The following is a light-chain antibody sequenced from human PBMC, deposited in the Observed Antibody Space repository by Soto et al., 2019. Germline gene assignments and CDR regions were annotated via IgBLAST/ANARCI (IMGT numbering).Light chain of an antibody. Sequence: EIVMTQSPATLSVSPGETASLSCRASQSAGNFLAWYQQKPGQAPRLLIYGASSRATGIPDRFSGSGSGTDFTLTISRLEPEDFAVYYCQQCGSSPITFGQGTRLEIK. CDR3: QQCGSSPIT. CDR2: GAS. CDR1: QSAGNF. V-gene: IGKV3-20*01. J-gene: IGKJ5*01.